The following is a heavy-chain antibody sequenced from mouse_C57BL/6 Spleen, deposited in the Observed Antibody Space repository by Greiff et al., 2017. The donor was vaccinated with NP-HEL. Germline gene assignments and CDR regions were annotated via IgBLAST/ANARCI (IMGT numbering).Heavy chain of an antibody. Sequence: QVQLKQPGAELVMPGASVKLSCKASGYTFTSYWMHWVKQRPGQGLEWIGEIDPSDSYTNYNQKFKGKSTLTVDKSSSTAYMQLSSLTSEDSAVYYCARRRAQLGLDYWGQGTTLTVSS. CDR1: GYTFTSYW. D-gene: IGHD4-1*02. J-gene: IGHJ2*01. CDR3: ARRRAQLGLDY. CDR2: IDPSDSYT. V-gene: IGHV1-69*01.